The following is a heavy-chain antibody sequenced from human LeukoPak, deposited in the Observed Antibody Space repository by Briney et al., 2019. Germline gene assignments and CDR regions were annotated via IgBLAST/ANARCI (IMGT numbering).Heavy chain of an antibody. CDR1: GFTFSSYW. CDR2: INQDGGEK. Sequence: PGGSLRLSCAASGFTFSSYWMSWVRQAPGKGLEWVANINQDGGEKYSVDSVKGRFTISRDNAKNSLYLQMNSLRAEDTAVYYCAREYYSDSTGSDYWGQGTLVTASS. D-gene: IGHD3-22*01. CDR3: AREYYSDSTGSDY. J-gene: IGHJ4*02. V-gene: IGHV3-7*05.